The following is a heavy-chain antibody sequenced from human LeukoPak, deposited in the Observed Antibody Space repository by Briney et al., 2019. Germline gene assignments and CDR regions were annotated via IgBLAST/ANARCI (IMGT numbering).Heavy chain of an antibody. J-gene: IGHJ4*02. CDR1: GFAFSSFE. D-gene: IGHD1-26*01. V-gene: IGHV3-48*03. Sequence: GGSLRLSCAASGFAFSSFEMNWVRQAPGKGLEWVSYITSSDSTIYYADSVKGRFTISRDNAKNSLYLQMNSLRAEDTAVYYCARGALVGAFDYWGQGILVTVSS. CDR3: ARGALVGAFDY. CDR2: ITSSDSTI.